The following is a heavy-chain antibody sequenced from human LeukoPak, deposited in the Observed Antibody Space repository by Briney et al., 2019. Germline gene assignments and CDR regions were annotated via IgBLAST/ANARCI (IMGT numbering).Heavy chain of an antibody. J-gene: IGHJ4*02. CDR2: INHSGST. D-gene: IGHD3-3*01. CDR1: GGSFSGYY. CDR3: ARRIYDFWGGYYTLIFDY. V-gene: IGHV4-34*01. Sequence: SETLSLTCAVYGGSFSGYYWSWIRQPPGKGLEWIGEINHSGSTNYNPSLKSRVTISVDTSKNQFSLKLSSVTAADTAVYYCARRIYDFWGGYYTLIFDYWGQGTLVTVSS.